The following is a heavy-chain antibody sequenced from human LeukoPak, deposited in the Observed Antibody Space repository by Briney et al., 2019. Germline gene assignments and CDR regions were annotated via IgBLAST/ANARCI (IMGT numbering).Heavy chain of an antibody. D-gene: IGHD3-16*02. CDR1: GGSISSGSYY. J-gene: IGHJ6*03. V-gene: IGHV4-61*02. CDR3: ARVLGELSSGYYYYYYMDV. Sequence: SETLSLTCTVSGGSISSGSYYWSWIRQPAGKGLEWIGRIYTSGSTNYNPSLKSQVTISVDTSKNQFSLKPSSVTAADTAVYYCARVLGELSSGYYYYYYMDVWGKGTTVTVSS. CDR2: IYTSGST.